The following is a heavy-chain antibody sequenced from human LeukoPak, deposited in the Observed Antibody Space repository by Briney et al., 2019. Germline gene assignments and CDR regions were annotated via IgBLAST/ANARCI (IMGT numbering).Heavy chain of an antibody. Sequence: GGSLRLSCTASGFTFGDYAMSWFRQAPGKGLEWVGFIRSKAYGGTTEYAASVKGRFTISRDDSKSIAYLQMNSLETEDTAVYYCTSGVATNSYYFDYWGQGTLVTVSS. CDR1: GFTFGDYA. CDR2: IRSKAYGGTT. J-gene: IGHJ4*02. V-gene: IGHV3-49*03. CDR3: TSGVATNSYYFDY. D-gene: IGHD5-12*01.